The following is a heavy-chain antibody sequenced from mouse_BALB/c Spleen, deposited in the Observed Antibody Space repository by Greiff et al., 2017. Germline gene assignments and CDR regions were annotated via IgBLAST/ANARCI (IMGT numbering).Heavy chain of an antibody. D-gene: IGHD1-1*01. CDR1: GFTFSSYA. V-gene: IGHV5-6-5*01. CDR3: ARRYYYGSTLDY. CDR2: ISSGGST. Sequence: VQLKESGGGLVKPGGSLKLSCAASGFTFSSYAMSWVRQTPEKRLEWVASISSGGSTYYPDSVKGRFTISRDNARNILYLQMSSLRSEDTAMYYCARRYYYGSTLDYWGQGTTLTVSS. J-gene: IGHJ2*01.